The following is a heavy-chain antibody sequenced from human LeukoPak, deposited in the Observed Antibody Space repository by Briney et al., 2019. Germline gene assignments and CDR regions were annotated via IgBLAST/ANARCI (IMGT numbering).Heavy chain of an antibody. CDR2: IKQDGSEK. CDR1: GFPFSSYW. D-gene: IGHD1-26*01. J-gene: IGHJ4*02. Sequence: GGSLRLSCAASGFPFSSYWMSWVRQAPGKGLEWVANIKQDGSEKYYVDSVKGRFTISRDNAKNSLYPQMNSLRAEDTAVYYCARGLIVGANYWGQGTLVTVSS. V-gene: IGHV3-7*01. CDR3: ARGLIVGANY.